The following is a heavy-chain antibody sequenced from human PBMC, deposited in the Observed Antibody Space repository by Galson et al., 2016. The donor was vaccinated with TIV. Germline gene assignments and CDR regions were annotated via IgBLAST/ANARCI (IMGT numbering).Heavy chain of an antibody. Sequence: SLRLSCAASGFNVSINYMTWVRQAPGKGLDWVSIITSDGSTNYADAVNGRFTISRDKSKNTLYLQMNSLRAEDTAVDYCVRERRYYGGDCYLYYYYGMDVWGQGTTVTVSS. CDR2: ITSDGST. CDR3: VRERRYYGGDCYLYYYYGMDV. V-gene: IGHV3-66*02. J-gene: IGHJ6*02. D-gene: IGHD2-21*02. CDR1: GFNVSINY.